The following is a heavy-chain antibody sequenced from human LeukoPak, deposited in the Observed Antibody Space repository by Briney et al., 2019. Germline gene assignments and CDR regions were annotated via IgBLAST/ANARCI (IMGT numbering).Heavy chain of an antibody. J-gene: IGHJ4*02. CDR2: IYYSGST. CDR3: ARRSYSGSRHFDY. D-gene: IGHD1-26*01. CDR1: GGSISSSSYY. Sequence: PSETLSLTCTVSGGSISSSSYYWGWIRQPPGKGLEWIGSIYYSGSTYYNPSLKSRVTISVDTSKNQFSLKLSSVTAADTAVYYCARRSYSGSRHFDYWGQGTLVTVSS. V-gene: IGHV4-39*01.